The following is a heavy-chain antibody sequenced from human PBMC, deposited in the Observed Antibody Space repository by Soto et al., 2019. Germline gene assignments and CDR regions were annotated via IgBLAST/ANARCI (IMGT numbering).Heavy chain of an antibody. V-gene: IGHV3-23*04. CDR3: AKEEDYDSSGYYYVGY. D-gene: IGHD3-22*01. CDR2: ISGSGGST. Sequence: VQLVESGGGVVQPGGSLRLSCAASGFTFSSYAMSWVRQAPGKGLEWVSAISGSGGSTYYADSVKGRFTISRDNSKNTLYLQMNSLRAEDTAVYYCAKEEDYDSSGYYYVGYWGQGTLVTVSS. CDR1: GFTFSSYA. J-gene: IGHJ4*02.